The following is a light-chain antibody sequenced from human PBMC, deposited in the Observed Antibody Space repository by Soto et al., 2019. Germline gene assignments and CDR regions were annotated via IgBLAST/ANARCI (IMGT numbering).Light chain of an antibody. Sequence: NFMLTQPHSVSESPGKTVTISCTGSSGSIASNYVQWYQQRPGSAPTTVIYEDNKRPSGVPDRFSDSIDRSSNTASLVISGLKTEDEAEYYRQAHDGSNVVFGGGTKLTVL. CDR2: EDN. CDR1: SGSIASNY. J-gene: IGLJ2*01. V-gene: IGLV6-57*02. CDR3: QAHDGSNVV.